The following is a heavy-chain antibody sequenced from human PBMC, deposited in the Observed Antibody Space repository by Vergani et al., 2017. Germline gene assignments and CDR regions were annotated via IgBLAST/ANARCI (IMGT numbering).Heavy chain of an antibody. CDR2: IYTSGST. V-gene: IGHV4-61*02. J-gene: IGHJ3*02. D-gene: IGHD6-13*01. Sequence: QVQLQESGPGLVKPSQTLSLTCTVSGGSISSGSYYWSWIRQPAGKGLEWIGRIYTSGSTNYNPSLKSRVTISVDTSKNQFSLKLSSVTAADTAVYYCASQYSSTDEDDAFDIWGQGTMVTVSS. CDR3: ASQYSSTDEDDAFDI. CDR1: GGSISSGSYY.